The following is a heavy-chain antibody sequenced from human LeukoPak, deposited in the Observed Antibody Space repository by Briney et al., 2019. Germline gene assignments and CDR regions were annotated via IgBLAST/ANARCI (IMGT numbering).Heavy chain of an antibody. V-gene: IGHV4-28*01. Sequence: SETLSLTCAVSGYSISSSNWWGWIRQPPGKGLEWIGYIYYSGSTYYNPSLKSRVTMPVDTSKNQFSLKLSSVTAVDTAVYYCARMNSSTLLRGAFDIWGQGTMVTVSS. CDR1: GYSISSSNW. CDR3: ARMNSSTLLRGAFDI. D-gene: IGHD2-2*01. CDR2: IYYSGST. J-gene: IGHJ3*02.